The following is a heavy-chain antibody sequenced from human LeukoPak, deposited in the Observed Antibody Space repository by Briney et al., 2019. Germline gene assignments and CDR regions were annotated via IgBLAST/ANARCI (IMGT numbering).Heavy chain of an antibody. D-gene: IGHD3-10*01. J-gene: IGHJ6*03. Sequence: ASVKVSCKASGGTFSSYAISWVRQAPGQGLEWMGGIIPIFGTANYAQKFQGRVTITTDESTSTAYMELSSLRSEDTAVYYCARGYYGSGNYYYMDVWGKGTTVTVSS. CDR3: ARGYYGSGNYYYMDV. CDR2: IIPIFGTA. CDR1: GGTFSSYA. V-gene: IGHV1-69*05.